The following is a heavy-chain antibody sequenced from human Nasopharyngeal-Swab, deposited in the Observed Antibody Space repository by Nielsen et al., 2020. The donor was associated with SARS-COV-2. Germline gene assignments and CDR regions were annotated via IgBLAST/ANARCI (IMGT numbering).Heavy chain of an antibody. CDR1: GFTFSSYA. J-gene: IGHJ4*02. V-gene: IGHV3-23*03. CDR3: AKKAPGVGQLWYDY. D-gene: IGHD5-18*01. Sequence: GESLKISCAASGFTFSSYAMSWVRQAPGKGLEWVSVIYSGGSSTYYADSVKSRFTISRDNSKNTLYLQMNSLRAEDTAVYYCAKKAPGVGQLWYDYWGQGTLVTVSS. CDR2: IYSGGSST.